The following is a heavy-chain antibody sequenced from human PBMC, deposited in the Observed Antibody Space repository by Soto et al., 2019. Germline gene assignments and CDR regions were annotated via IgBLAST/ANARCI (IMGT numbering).Heavy chain of an antibody. CDR2: IYPGDSDT. CDR1: GYSFTSYW. V-gene: IGHV5-51*01. D-gene: IGHD2-15*01. Sequence: GESLKISCKGSGYSFTSYWIGWVRQMPGKGLEWMGIIYPGDSDTRYSPSFQGQVTISADKSISTAYLQWSSLKASDTAMYYCGRLKGFCSGGSGPRPNSYYYSGRAVGGKGTRATAPS. J-gene: IGHJ6*04. CDR3: GRLKGFCSGGSGPRPNSYYYSGRAV.